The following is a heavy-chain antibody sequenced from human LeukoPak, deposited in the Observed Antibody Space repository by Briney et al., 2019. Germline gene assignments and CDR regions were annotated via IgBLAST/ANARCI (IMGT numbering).Heavy chain of an antibody. CDR1: AFTFSGFG. V-gene: IGHV3-33*01. J-gene: IGHJ4*02. CDR3: TRDSSSREFDQ. Sequence: GGSLRLSCAASAFTFSGFGMHWVRQTPGKGLEWVAVVWSDGRTKYYADSVEGRFTISRDNSKNTLYLEMNSLRAEDTAVYYCTRDSSSREFDQWGQGTLVTASS. D-gene: IGHD6-6*01. CDR2: VWSDGRTK.